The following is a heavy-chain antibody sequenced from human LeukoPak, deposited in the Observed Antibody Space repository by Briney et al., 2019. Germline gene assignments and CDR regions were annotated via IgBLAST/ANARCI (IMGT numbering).Heavy chain of an antibody. D-gene: IGHD7-27*01. CDR1: GFSFRDYW. V-gene: IGHV3-74*01. CDR3: VRPLGDA. CDR2: INIEGTII. Sequence: GGSLRLSCVASGFSFRDYWIHWVRQVPGEGLVWVARINIEGTIISYADSVKGRFTISKDDAKNTLYLQMNSLRVEDTAIYYCVRPLGDAWGQGTLVTVSS. J-gene: IGHJ5*02.